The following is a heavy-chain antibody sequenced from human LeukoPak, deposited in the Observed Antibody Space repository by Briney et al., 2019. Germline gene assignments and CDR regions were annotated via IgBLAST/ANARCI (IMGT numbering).Heavy chain of an antibody. Sequence: SEKVSCKASGYTFTSYAISWVRQAPGQGLEWMGGIIPIFGTANYAQKFQGRVTITADESTSTAYMELSSLRSEDTAVYYCARSGVVLQLFYWGQGTLVTVSS. D-gene: IGHD5-24*01. CDR3: ARSGVVLQLFY. CDR1: GYTFTSYA. J-gene: IGHJ4*02. CDR2: IIPIFGTA. V-gene: IGHV1-69*13.